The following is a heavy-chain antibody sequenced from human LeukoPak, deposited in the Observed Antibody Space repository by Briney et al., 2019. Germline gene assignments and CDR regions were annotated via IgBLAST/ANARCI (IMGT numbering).Heavy chain of an antibody. D-gene: IGHD3-22*01. J-gene: IGHJ2*01. V-gene: IGHV3-53*01. Sequence: GGSLRLSCAASGFTVSTNYMSWVRQAPGKGLEWVSIIYSGGSISYADSVKGRFTISRDISKNTLFLQMSSLRAEDTAVYYCARSPRIYDSSGYYLVEYFDLWGRGTLVTVSS. CDR1: GFTVSTNY. CDR2: IYSGGSI. CDR3: ARSPRIYDSSGYYLVEYFDL.